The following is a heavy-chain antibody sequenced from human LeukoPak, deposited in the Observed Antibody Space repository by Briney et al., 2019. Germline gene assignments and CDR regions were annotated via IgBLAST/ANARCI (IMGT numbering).Heavy chain of an antibody. V-gene: IGHV1-2*04. J-gene: IGHJ5*02. Sequence: ASVKVSCKASGYTFTGYYMHWVRQAPGQGLEWMGWINPNSGGTNYAQKFQGWVTMTRDTSISTAYMELSRLRSDDTAVYYCARARGYCSSTSCLGLPNWFDPWGQGTLVTVSS. CDR1: GYTFTGYY. D-gene: IGHD2-2*01. CDR2: INPNSGGT. CDR3: ARARGYCSSTSCLGLPNWFDP.